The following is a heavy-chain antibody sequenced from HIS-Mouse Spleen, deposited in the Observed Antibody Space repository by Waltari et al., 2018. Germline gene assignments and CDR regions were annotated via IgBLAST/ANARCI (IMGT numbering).Heavy chain of an antibody. V-gene: IGHV1-2*02. D-gene: IGHD7-27*01. CDR2: INPNSGGT. J-gene: IGHJ3*02. CDR1: VYTFPCHS. Sequence: QVQLVQSGAEVKKPGASVKVSCKASVYTFPCHSIHWVRQAPGQGLEWMGWINPNSGGTNYAQKFQGRVTMTRDTSISTAYMELSRLRSDDTAVYYCARVGLGIAFDIWGQGTMVTVSS. CDR3: ARVGLGIAFDI.